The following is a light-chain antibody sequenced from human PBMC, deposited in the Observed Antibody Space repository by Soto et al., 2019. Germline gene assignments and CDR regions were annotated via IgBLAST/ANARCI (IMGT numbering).Light chain of an antibody. CDR3: SSYTATRTVV. CDR1: SSDIGGYNH. V-gene: IGLV2-14*03. CDR2: DVS. J-gene: IGLJ3*02. Sequence: QSALTQPASVSGSPGQSITIACTGTSSDIGGYNHVSWYQVHPGKAPRLVIYDVSIRPPAVSDRFSGSTSGNTASLTIPGLQAEDEAVYYCSSYTATRTVVFGGGTQLTVL.